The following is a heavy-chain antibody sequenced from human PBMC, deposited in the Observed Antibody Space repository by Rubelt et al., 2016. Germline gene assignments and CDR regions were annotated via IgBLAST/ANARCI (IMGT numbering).Heavy chain of an antibody. J-gene: IGHJ5*02. V-gene: IGHV3-33*01. D-gene: IGHD3-10*01. Sequence: GFTFSSYGMHWVRQAPGKGLEWVAVIWYDGSNKYYADPVKGRFTISRDNSKNTLYLQMNSLRPEDTAVYYCAREGSSPNWFDPLGPGNPGHRLL. CDR3: AREGSSPNWFDP. CDR1: GFTFSSYG. CDR2: IWYDGSNK.